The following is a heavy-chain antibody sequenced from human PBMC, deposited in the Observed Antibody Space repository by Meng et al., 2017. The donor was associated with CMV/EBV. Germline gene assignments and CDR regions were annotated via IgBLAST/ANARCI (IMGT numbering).Heavy chain of an antibody. Sequence: SDTLSPTCTVPGGSISSSSYYWGWIRQPPGKGLEWIGSIYYSGSTYYNPSLKSRVTISVDTSKNQFSLKLSSVTAADTAVYYCASLPNTAMVSWLDYWGQGTLVTVSS. CDR1: GGSISSSSYY. J-gene: IGHJ4*02. CDR2: IYYSGST. D-gene: IGHD5-18*01. V-gene: IGHV4-39*07. CDR3: ASLPNTAMVSWLDY.